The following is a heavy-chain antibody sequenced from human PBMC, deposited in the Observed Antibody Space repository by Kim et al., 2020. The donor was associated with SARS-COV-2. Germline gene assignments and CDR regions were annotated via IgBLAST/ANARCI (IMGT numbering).Heavy chain of an antibody. Sequence: GGSLRLSCAASGFTFSDYYMSWIRQAPGKGLEWVSYISSSSSYTNYADSVKGRFTISRDNAKNSLYLQMNSLRAEDTAVYYCAIETMAAAGTIDYWGQGTLVTVSS. CDR1: GFTFSDYY. J-gene: IGHJ4*02. D-gene: IGHD6-13*01. V-gene: IGHV3-11*06. CDR3: AIETMAAAGTIDY. CDR2: ISSSSSYT.